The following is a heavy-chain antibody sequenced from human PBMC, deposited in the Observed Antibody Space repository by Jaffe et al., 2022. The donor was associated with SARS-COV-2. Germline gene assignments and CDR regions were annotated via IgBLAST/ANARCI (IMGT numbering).Heavy chain of an antibody. CDR3: TGVQEDIVVVPAATGFDY. CDR1: GFTFSNAW. CDR2: IKSKTDGGTT. D-gene: IGHD2-2*01. V-gene: IGHV3-15*01. J-gene: IGHJ4*02. Sequence: EVQLVESGGGLVKPGGSLRLSCAASGFTFSNAWMSWVRQAPGKGLEWVGRIKSKTDGGTTDYAAPVKGRFTISRDDSKNTLYLQMNSLKTEDTAVYYCTGVQEDIVVVPAATGFDYWGQGTLVTVSS.